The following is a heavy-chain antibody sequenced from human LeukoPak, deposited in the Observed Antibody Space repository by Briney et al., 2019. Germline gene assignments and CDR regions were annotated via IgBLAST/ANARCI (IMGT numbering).Heavy chain of an antibody. Sequence: PSETLSLTCTVSGGSISSYYWSWIRQPPGKGLEWIGYIYYSGSTNYNPSLKSRVTISVDTSKNQFSLKLSSVTAADTAVYYCARELDHYDSDGGYYYMDVWGKGTTVTVSS. CDR1: GGSISSYY. D-gene: IGHD3-22*01. V-gene: IGHV4-59*01. CDR2: IYYSGST. CDR3: ARELDHYDSDGGYYYMDV. J-gene: IGHJ6*03.